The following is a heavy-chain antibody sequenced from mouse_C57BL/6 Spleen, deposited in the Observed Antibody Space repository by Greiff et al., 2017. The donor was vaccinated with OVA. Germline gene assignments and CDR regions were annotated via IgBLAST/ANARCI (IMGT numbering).Heavy chain of an antibody. D-gene: IGHD6-5*01. Sequence: EVQLHQSGPELVKPGASVTISCKASGYTFTDYYMNWVKQSHGKSLEWIGDINPNNGGTSYNQKFKGKATLTVDKSSSTAYMELRSLTSEDSAVYYCARDAYFDDWGQGTTLTVSS. J-gene: IGHJ2*01. CDR1: GYTFTDYY. CDR3: ARDAYFDD. CDR2: INPNNGGT. V-gene: IGHV1-26*01.